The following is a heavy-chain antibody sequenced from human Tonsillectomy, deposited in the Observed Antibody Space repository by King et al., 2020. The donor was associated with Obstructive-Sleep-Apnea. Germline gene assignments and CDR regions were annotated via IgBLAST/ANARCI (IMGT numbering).Heavy chain of an antibody. CDR3: AKTYDYGGNSLYWYFDL. V-gene: IGHV4-4*09. CDR2: ISHSGST. D-gene: IGHD4-23*01. CDR1: GGSISSHY. J-gene: IGHJ2*01. Sequence: QLQESGPGLVKPSETLSLSCTVSGGSISSHYWSWIRQPPGTGLEWIGYISHSGSTNYNPSLKSRVTIAVDTSKNHFSLKLNSVTAAVTTVYYCAKTYDYGGNSLYWYFDLWGRGTLVTVSS.